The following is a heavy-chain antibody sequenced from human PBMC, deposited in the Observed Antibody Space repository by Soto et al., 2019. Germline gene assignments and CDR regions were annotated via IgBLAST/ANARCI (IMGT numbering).Heavy chain of an antibody. CDR2: INPSGGST. V-gene: IGHV1-46*03. D-gene: IGHD3-16*01. CDR3: ARGGRPRGVRLTRDYYGMDV. J-gene: IGHJ6*02. Sequence: QVQLVQSGAEVKKPGASVKVSCKASGYTFTSYYMHWVRQAPGQGLEWMGIINPSGGSTSYAQKFQGRVTMTRDTATSTVYMELSSLRSEDTAVYYCARGGRPRGVRLTRDYYGMDVWGQGTTVTVSS. CDR1: GYTFTSYY.